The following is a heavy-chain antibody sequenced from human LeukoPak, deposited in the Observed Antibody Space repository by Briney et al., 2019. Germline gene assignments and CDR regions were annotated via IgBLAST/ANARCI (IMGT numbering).Heavy chain of an antibody. Sequence: GESLKISCKGSGYSFTSYWIGWVRQVPGKGLEWMGIIYPGDSDTRYSPSFQGQVTISADKSISTAYLQWSSLKASDTAMYYCARVYSVVAATIPYYFDYWGQGTLVTVSS. CDR3: ARVYSVVAATIPYYFDY. J-gene: IGHJ4*02. CDR1: GYSFTSYW. D-gene: IGHD2-15*01. CDR2: IYPGDSDT. V-gene: IGHV5-51*01.